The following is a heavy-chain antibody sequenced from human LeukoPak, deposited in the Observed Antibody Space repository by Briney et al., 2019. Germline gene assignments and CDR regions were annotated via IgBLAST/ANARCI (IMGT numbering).Heavy chain of an antibody. CDR1: GDSMTRGGYY. J-gene: IGHJ4*02. Sequence: PSETLSLTCTVSGDSMTRGGYYWSWVRQHPGKGLEWIGFIYHSGTTFYNPSLEGRAAISVDTSQNQFSLKLTSVTAADTAVYYCARAVDYRNHFDYWGQGTLVTVSS. V-gene: IGHV4-31*03. CDR2: IYHSGTT. D-gene: IGHD4-11*01. CDR3: ARAVDYRNHFDY.